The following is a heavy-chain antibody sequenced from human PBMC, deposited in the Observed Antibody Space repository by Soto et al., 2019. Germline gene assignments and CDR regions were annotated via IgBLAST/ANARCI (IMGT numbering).Heavy chain of an antibody. Sequence: EVQLVESGGGLVQPGGSLRLSCAASGFTFSSYSMNWVRQAPGKGLEWVSYISSSSSTIYYADSVKGRFTISRDNAKNSLYLQRNSVRAEDTAVYYCARADGYICGSYRPGMAYWGQGTLVTVSS. V-gene: IGHV3-48*01. J-gene: IGHJ4*02. D-gene: IGHD3-16*02. CDR3: ARADGYICGSYRPGMAY. CDR1: GFTFSSYS. CDR2: ISSSSSTI.